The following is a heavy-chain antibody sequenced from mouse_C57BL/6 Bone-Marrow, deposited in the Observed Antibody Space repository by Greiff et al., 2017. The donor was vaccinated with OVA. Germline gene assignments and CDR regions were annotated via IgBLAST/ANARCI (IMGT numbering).Heavy chain of an antibody. CDR2: SDPNSGGT. V-gene: IGHV1-72*01. CDR3: VRGIVGY. CDR1: GFTFTSYW. Sequence: VKLMESGAELVRPGTSVKVSCKASGFTFTSYWMIWVTQRPGRGLEWIGRSDPNSGGTKYNEKFKSKATLTVVQPSSTAYMQLSSLPSEDSAVYLLVRGIVGYWGQGTSGTVGS. D-gene: IGHD1-1*01. J-gene: IGHJ4*01.